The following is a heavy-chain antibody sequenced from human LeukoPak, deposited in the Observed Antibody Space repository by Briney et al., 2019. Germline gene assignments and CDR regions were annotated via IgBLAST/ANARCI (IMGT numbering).Heavy chain of an antibody. Sequence: SGTLSLTCAVSGGSISSSNWWSWVRQPPGKGLEWIGEIYHSGSTNYNPSLKSRVTISVDKSKNQFSLKLSSVTAADTAVYYCARDSGGYCTNGVCYKDYYFDYWGQGTLVTVSS. CDR3: ARDSGGYCTNGVCYKDYYFDY. CDR2: IYHSGST. V-gene: IGHV4-4*02. CDR1: GGSISSSNW. D-gene: IGHD2-8*01. J-gene: IGHJ4*02.